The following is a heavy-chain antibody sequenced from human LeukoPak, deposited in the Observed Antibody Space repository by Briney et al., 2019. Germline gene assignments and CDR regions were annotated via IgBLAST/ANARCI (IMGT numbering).Heavy chain of an antibody. CDR3: ARTYSNSWPDAFDI. Sequence: SETLSLTCTVSGGSFKSSLHYWGWIRQPPGKGLEWIGSIYYTGSTYYNPSLKSPVTISIDTSKNQFSLKLSSVTAADTAVYYCARTYSNSWPDAFDIWGQGTMVTVSS. CDR1: GGSFKSSLHY. D-gene: IGHD6-13*01. J-gene: IGHJ3*02. CDR2: IYYTGST. V-gene: IGHV4-39*07.